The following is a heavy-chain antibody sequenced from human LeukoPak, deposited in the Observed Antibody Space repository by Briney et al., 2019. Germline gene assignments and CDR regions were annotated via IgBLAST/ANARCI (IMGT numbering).Heavy chain of an antibody. J-gene: IGHJ4*02. D-gene: IGHD5-24*01. Sequence: SETLSLTCTVSGGSISNYYWSWIRQSPEKGLEWIGYIHDSGSTNYNPSLKSRVTISVDTFKNQFSLKLSSVTAADTAVYYCARLDAAAGRYLQFFYWGQGTLVTVSS. CDR1: GGSISNYY. CDR3: ARLDAAAGRYLQFFY. CDR2: IHDSGST. V-gene: IGHV4-59*08.